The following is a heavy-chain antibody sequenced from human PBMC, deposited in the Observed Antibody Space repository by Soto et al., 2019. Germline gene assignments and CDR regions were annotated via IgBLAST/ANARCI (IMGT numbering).Heavy chain of an antibody. J-gene: IGHJ6*03. CDR1: GYTFTSYD. Sequence: ASVKVSCKASGYTFTSYDINWVRQATGQGLEWMGWMNPNSGNTGYAQKFQGRVTMTRNTSICTAYMELSSLRSEDTAVYYCASGSVAAQLACYYYYMDVWGKGTTVTVSS. CDR2: MNPNSGNT. CDR3: ASGSVAAQLACYYYYMDV. V-gene: IGHV1-8*01. D-gene: IGHD1-1*01.